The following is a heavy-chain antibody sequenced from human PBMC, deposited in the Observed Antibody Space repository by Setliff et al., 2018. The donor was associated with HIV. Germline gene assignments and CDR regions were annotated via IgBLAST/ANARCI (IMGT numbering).Heavy chain of an antibody. Sequence: SETLSLTCNVSGASFSSGGYYWSWIRQHPGKGLEWIGYMSYSGSTFYKSSLKSRVTMSIDTSKNQFSLMLSPVTAADTAVYYCARYDMPSSDSSGYYYDSWGQGTLVTVSS. J-gene: IGHJ5*01. D-gene: IGHD3-22*01. V-gene: IGHV4-31*03. CDR3: ARYDMPSSDSSGYYYDS. CDR1: GASFSSGGYY. CDR2: MSYSGST.